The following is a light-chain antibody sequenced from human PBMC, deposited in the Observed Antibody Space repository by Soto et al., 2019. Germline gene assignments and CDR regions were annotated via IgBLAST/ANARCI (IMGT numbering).Light chain of an antibody. CDR2: DLS. CDR1: QSISSW. Sequence: DIQMTQSPSTLSASVGDRVTITCRASQSISSWLAWYQQKPGKAPKLLLYDLSSLESGVPSRFSGSGYGTEFILTINGLEPDEFATYFCQQFKIGTWTFGQGTKVDI. CDR3: QQFKIGTWT. J-gene: IGKJ1*01. V-gene: IGKV1-5*01.